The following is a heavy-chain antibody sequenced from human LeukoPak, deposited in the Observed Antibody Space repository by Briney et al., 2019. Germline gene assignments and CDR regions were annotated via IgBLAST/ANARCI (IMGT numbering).Heavy chain of an antibody. CDR1: GFTVSSNY. Sequence: GGSLRLSYAASGFTVSSNYMSWVRQAPGKGLEWVSVIYSGGSTYYADSVKGRFTISRHNSKNTLYLQMNSLRAEDTAVYYCARRVDCTNGVCYTPGAFDIWGQGTMVTVSS. CDR2: IYSGGST. J-gene: IGHJ3*02. V-gene: IGHV3-53*04. D-gene: IGHD2-8*01. CDR3: ARRVDCTNGVCYTPGAFDI.